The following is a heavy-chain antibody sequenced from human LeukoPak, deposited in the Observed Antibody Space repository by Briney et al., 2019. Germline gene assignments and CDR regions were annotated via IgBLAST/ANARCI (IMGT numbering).Heavy chain of an antibody. J-gene: IGHJ4*02. CDR2: VGPSGDKT. Sequence: GGSLRLSCAASGFTFSSHGMNWVRQAPGKGLGWVSGVGPSGDKTYYTDSVKGRFTISRDNSKNTLYLQMNSLGAEDTAVYFCAKDSAWIQFDDWGQGTLVTVSS. D-gene: IGHD5-18*01. CDR1: GFTFSSHG. CDR3: AKDSAWIQFDD. V-gene: IGHV3-23*01.